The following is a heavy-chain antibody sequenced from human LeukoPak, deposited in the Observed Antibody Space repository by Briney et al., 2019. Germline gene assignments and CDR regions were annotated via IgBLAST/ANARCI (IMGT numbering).Heavy chain of an antibody. CDR3: AREGSGPERDAFDI. D-gene: IGHD3-10*01. V-gene: IGHV1-18*01. J-gene: IGHJ3*02. CDR1: GYTFTSYG. Sequence: ASVKVSCKASGYTFTSYGISWVRQAPGQGLEWMGWISAYNGNTNYAQKLQGRVTMTTDTSTSTAYMEQRSLRSDDTGLYFCAREGSGPERDAFDIWGQETMVTDSS. CDR2: ISAYNGNT.